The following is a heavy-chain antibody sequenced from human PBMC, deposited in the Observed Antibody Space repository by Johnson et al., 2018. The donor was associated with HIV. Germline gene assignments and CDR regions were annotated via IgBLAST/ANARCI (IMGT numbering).Heavy chain of an antibody. CDR2: IGTAGDT. Sequence: MLLVESGGGVVQPGRSLRLSCAASGFTFSSYDMHWVRQATGKGLECVSAIGTAGDTYYPGSVKGRFTISRDNSKNTLYLQMTSLRAEDTAVYYCAKAHGFGEFMIAFDIWGQGTMVTVSS. V-gene: IGHV3-13*01. CDR1: GFTFSSYD. CDR3: AKAHGFGEFMIAFDI. J-gene: IGHJ3*02. D-gene: IGHD3-10*01.